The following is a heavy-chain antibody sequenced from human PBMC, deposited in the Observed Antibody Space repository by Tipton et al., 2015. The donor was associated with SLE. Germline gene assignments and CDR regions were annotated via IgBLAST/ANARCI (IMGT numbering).Heavy chain of an antibody. CDR3: ARDPSMREAFDI. J-gene: IGHJ3*02. Sequence: TLSLTCTVSGGSISSGSYYWSWIRQPAGKGLEWIGYIYTSGSTNYNPSLKSRVTISVDTSKNQLSLKLSSVTAADTAVYYCARDPSMREAFDIWGQGTMVTVSS. CDR1: GGSISSGSYY. D-gene: IGHD2/OR15-2a*01. CDR2: IYTSGST. V-gene: IGHV4-61*09.